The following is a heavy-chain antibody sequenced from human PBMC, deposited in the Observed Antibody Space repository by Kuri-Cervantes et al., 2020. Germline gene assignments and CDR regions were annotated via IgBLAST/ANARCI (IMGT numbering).Heavy chain of an antibody. Sequence: GGSLRLSCAASGFTFSSYGMHWVRQAPGKGLEWVAVIWYDGSNKYYADSVKGRFTISRDNSKNTLCLQMNSLRAEDTAVYYCAREDTYYDFWSGYNNWFDPWGQGTLVTDSS. CDR2: IWYDGSNK. J-gene: IGHJ5*02. CDR1: GFTFSSYG. CDR3: AREDTYYDFWSGYNNWFDP. V-gene: IGHV3-33*08. D-gene: IGHD3-3*01.